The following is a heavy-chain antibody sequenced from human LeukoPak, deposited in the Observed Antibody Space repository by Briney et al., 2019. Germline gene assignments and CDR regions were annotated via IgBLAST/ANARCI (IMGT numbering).Heavy chain of an antibody. CDR3: ATDRTIFGVVPI. V-gene: IGHV4-59*01. D-gene: IGHD3-3*01. CDR2: IYYSGST. CDR1: GGSISSYY. J-gene: IGHJ6*02. Sequence: SETLSLTCTVSGGSISSYYWSWIRQPPGKGLEWIGYIYYSGSTNYNPSLKSRVTISVDTSKNQFSLKLSSVTAADTAVYYCATDRTIFGVVPIWGQGTTVTVSS.